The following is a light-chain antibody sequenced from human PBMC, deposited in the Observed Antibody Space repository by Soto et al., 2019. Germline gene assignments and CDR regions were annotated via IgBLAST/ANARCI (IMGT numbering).Light chain of an antibody. Sequence: EIVLTQSPATLSVSPGERVILSCRASQSVDISLAWYQQKPGQAPRLLISGASTRATDMPGTFSGRGSGTDFTLTITSLRPEDFGVYYCQQYRSWPRTFGQGTKVDIK. CDR3: QQYRSWPRT. CDR1: QSVDIS. V-gene: IGKV3-15*01. J-gene: IGKJ1*01. CDR2: GAS.